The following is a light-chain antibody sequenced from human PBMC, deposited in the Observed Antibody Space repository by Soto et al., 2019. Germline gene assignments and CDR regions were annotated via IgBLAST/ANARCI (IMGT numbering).Light chain of an antibody. CDR1: QGISSY. J-gene: IGKJ1*01. CDR2: HAS. V-gene: IGKV1-9*01. Sequence: IQLTQYPSCLSASPGDRVTITCPASQGISSYLAWYQQKPGKAPTLLIYHASTLESGVPSRFSGSGSGTEFTLTISSLQPDEFATYYCQQYNSYSFGQGTKVDIK. CDR3: QQYNSYS.